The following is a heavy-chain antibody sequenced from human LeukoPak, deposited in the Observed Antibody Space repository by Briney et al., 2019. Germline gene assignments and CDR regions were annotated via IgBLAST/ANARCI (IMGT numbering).Heavy chain of an antibody. CDR1: GYSFTSYW. D-gene: IGHD3-9*01. V-gene: IGHV5-51*01. Sequence: GGSLKISCKGSGYSFTSYWIGWVRQMPGKGLEWMGIIYPGDSDTRYSPSFQGQVTISADKSISTAYLQWSSLKASDTAMYYCARRDYDILTGYYRGFDYWGQGTLVTVSS. J-gene: IGHJ4*02. CDR2: IYPGDSDT. CDR3: ARRDYDILTGYYRGFDY.